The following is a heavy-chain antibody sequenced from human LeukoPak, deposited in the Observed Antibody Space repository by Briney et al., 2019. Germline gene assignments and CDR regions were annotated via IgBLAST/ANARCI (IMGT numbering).Heavy chain of an antibody. CDR3: ARELRPTINFDS. D-gene: IGHD2-2*01. CDR1: GFTFSGHT. CDR2: TSYDESTK. J-gene: IGHJ4*02. Sequence: GGSLRLSCAASGFTFSGHTMHWVRQPPGKGLEWVAVTSYDESTKSYAGSVKGRFTISRDNSKNTLYLQMNSLRAEDTAIYYCARELRPTINFDSWGQGTLVTVSS. V-gene: IGHV3-30-3*01.